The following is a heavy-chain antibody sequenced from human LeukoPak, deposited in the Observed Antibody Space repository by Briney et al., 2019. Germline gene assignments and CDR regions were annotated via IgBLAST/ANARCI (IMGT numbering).Heavy chain of an antibody. D-gene: IGHD6-19*01. CDR1: GFTVSSNY. CDR3: ARGVSQWLAPLTDY. J-gene: IGHJ4*02. CDR2: ISYDGSNK. V-gene: IGHV3-30-3*01. Sequence: GASLRLSCAASGFTVSSNYMSWVRQAPGKGLEWVAVISYDGSNKYYADSVKGRFTISRDNSKNTLYLQMSSLRAEDTAVYYCARGVSQWLAPLTDYWGQGTLVTVSS.